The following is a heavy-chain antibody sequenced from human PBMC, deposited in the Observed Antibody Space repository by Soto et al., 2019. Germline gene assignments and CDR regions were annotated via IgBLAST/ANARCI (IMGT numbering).Heavy chain of an antibody. V-gene: IGHV3-21*01. D-gene: IGHD3-9*01. CDR2: ISSSSSYI. J-gene: IGHJ4*02. Sequence: GGSLRLSCAASGFTFSSYSMNWVRQAPGKGLEWVSSISSSSSYIYYADSVKGRFTISRDNAKNSLYLQMNSLRAEDTAVYYCARDLKYYDILTGYYGVDYWGQGTLVTVSS. CDR3: ARDLKYYDILTGYYGVDY. CDR1: GFTFSSYS.